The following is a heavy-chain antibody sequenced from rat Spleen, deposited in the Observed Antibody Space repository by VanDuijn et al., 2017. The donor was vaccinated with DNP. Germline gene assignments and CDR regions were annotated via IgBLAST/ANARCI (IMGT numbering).Heavy chain of an antibody. CDR1: GFTFSDYN. V-gene: IGHV5S10*01. CDR2: ISGVGGNT. Sequence: EVQLVESGGDLVQPGGSLKLSCVASGFTFSDYNLAWVRQTPQEGLDWGAAISGVGGNTYYRDSVKGRFTISRDNAKSTLYLQMDSLRSEETATYYCAKAGGYSPWYFDYWGQGVMVTVSS. D-gene: IGHD1-11*01. CDR3: AKAGGYSPWYFDY. J-gene: IGHJ2*01.